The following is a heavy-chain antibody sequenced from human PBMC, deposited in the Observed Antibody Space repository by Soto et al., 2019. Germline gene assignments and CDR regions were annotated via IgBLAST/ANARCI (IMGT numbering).Heavy chain of an antibody. D-gene: IGHD6-13*01. Sequence: QVQLQQWGAGLLKPSETLSLTCAVYGGSFSGYYWSWIRQPPGKGLEWIGEINHSGSTNYNPSLKSRVTISVDTSKNQFSLKLSSVTAADTAVYYCARGGDSSSWYSRWFDPWGQGTLVTVSS. CDR1: GGSFSGYY. V-gene: IGHV4-34*01. J-gene: IGHJ5*02. CDR2: INHSGST. CDR3: ARGGDSSSWYSRWFDP.